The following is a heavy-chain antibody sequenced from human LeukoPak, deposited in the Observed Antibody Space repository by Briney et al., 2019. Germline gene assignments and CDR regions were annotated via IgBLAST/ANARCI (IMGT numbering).Heavy chain of an antibody. V-gene: IGHV4-39*07. CDR1: GGFINSDNYY. CDR2: FYYSGRT. Sequence: SETLSLTCSVSGGFINSDNYYWGWIRQPPGKGLEWIGSFYYSGRTYYNPSLRSRVTISADISKSQLSLRLSSVTAADTAVYYCVRAPDYWGQGTLVTVSS. CDR3: VRAPDY. J-gene: IGHJ4*02.